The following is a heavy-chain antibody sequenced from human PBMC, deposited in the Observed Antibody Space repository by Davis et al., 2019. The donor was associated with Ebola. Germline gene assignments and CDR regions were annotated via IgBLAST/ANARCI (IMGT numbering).Heavy chain of an antibody. V-gene: IGHV3-23*01. Sequence: GESLKISCVASAFTFNNYNMNWVRQAPGKGLEWVSAISGSGGNTYYADSVKGRFTISRDNSKKTMYLQMNSLRGEDTAVYYCARDSARYRYGDTASGFDYWGQGTLVTVSS. D-gene: IGHD4-17*01. CDR3: ARDSARYRYGDTASGFDY. CDR2: ISGSGGNT. J-gene: IGHJ4*02. CDR1: AFTFNNYN.